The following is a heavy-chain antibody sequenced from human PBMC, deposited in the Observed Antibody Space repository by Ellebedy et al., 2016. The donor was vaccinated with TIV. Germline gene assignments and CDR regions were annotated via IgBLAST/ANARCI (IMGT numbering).Heavy chain of an antibody. CDR3: ARRGYSSGPYWAFDI. D-gene: IGHD6-19*01. V-gene: IGHV1-2*04. Sequence: ASVTVSCKASGYTFTGYYMHWVRQATGQGLEWMGWMNPNSGGTNYAQKFQGWVTMTRDTSISTPYMELSRLRTDDTAVYDCARRGYSSGPYWAFDIWGQGTLVTVPS. CDR1: GYTFTGYY. J-gene: IGHJ3*02. CDR2: MNPNSGGT.